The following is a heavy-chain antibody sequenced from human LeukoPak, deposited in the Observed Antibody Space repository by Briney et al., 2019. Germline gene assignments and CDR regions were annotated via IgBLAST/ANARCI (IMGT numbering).Heavy chain of an antibody. CDR1: GGSISSYY. Sequence: SETLSLTCTVSGGSISSYYWSWIRQPPGKGLEWIGSIYYGGSTYYNPSLKSRVTISLDTSKNPFSLKLSSVTAADTALYYCARGIAVAGRGDYFDYWGQGTLVTVSS. CDR2: IYYGGST. CDR3: ARGIAVAGRGDYFDY. V-gene: IGHV4-59*12. J-gene: IGHJ4*02. D-gene: IGHD6-19*01.